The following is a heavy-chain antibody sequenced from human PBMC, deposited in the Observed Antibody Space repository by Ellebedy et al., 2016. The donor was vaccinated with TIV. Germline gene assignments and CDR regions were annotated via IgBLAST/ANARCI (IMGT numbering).Heavy chain of an antibody. J-gene: IGHJ6*02. Sequence: ASVKVSCKASGYTFTSYYMHWVRQAPGQGLEWMGVINPSGGSTSYAQKFQGRVTMTRDTSTSTVYMELSRLRSDDTAVYYCARDKVVRPSTYYYYGKDVWGQGTTVTVSS. CDR1: GYTFTSYY. CDR2: INPSGGST. V-gene: IGHV1-46*01. CDR3: ARDKVVRPSTYYYYGKDV. D-gene: IGHD2-2*01.